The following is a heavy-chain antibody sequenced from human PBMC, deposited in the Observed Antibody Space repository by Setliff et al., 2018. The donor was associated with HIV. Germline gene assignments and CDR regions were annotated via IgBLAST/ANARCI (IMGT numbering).Heavy chain of an antibody. D-gene: IGHD6-19*01. J-gene: IGHJ5*02. V-gene: IGHV1-3*01. CDR1: GYTFTRNF. CDR3: ARVGRSVTGP. CDR2: INVGSGNT. Sequence: ASVKVSCKASGYTFTRNFMHWVRQAPGQRLEWMGWINVGSGNTKYSQKFQGRVTITRDTSASTAYMELSSLRSDDTAVYYCARVGRSVTGPWGQGTPVTVSS.